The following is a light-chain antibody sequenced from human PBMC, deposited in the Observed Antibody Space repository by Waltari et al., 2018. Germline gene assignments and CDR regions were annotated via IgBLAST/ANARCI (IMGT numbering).Light chain of an antibody. CDR1: SSNIGNNY. CDR2: EDS. CDR3: GTWDSSLSGAV. J-gene: IGLJ7*01. V-gene: IGLV1-51*02. Sequence: QSVLTQPPSVSAAPGQRVTISCSGGSSNIGNNYVSWYRQFPGTAPKLLIYEDSARPSAIPGRFSGSKAGTSATLDITGLQAGDEADYYCGTWDSSLSGAVFGGGTHLTVL.